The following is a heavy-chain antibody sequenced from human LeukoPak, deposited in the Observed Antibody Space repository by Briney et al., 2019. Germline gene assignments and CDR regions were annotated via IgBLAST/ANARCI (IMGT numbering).Heavy chain of an antibody. J-gene: IGHJ5*02. D-gene: IGHD2-15*01. CDR1: GGTFSSYA. CDR3: ARGYCSGGSCYSVENWFDP. CDR2: INPNSGGT. V-gene: IGHV1-2*06. Sequence: GASVKVSCKASGGTFSSYAISWVRQAPGQGLEWMGRINPNSGGTNYAQKFQGRVTMTRDTSISTAYMELSRLRSDDTAVYYCARGYCSGGSCYSVENWFDPWGQGTPVTVSS.